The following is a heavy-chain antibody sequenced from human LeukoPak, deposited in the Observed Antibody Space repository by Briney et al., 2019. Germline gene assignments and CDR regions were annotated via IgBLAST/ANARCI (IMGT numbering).Heavy chain of an antibody. Sequence: ASVKASCKASGGTFSSYAISWVRQAPGQGLEWMGGIIPIFGTANYAQKFQGRVTITADESTSTAYMELSSLRSEDTAVYYCARDRRPRGLYYYYMDVWGKGTTVTVSS. D-gene: IGHD6-25*01. J-gene: IGHJ6*03. CDR3: ARDRRPRGLYYYYMDV. CDR1: GGTFSSYA. V-gene: IGHV1-69*01. CDR2: IIPIFGTA.